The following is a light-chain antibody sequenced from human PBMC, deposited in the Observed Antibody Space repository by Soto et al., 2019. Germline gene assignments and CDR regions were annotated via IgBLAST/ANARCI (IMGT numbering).Light chain of an antibody. CDR1: SSDVGGYNY. V-gene: IGLV2-14*03. J-gene: IGLJ1*01. CDR2: DVS. Sequence: QSVLTQPASVSGSPGQSITISCTGTSSDVGGYNYVSWYQHHPGKAPKLMIYDVSNWPSGVSNRFSGSKSGNTASLTISGLQPEDEADYYCSSYTTSNTRQIVFGTGTKV. CDR3: SSYTTSNTRQIV.